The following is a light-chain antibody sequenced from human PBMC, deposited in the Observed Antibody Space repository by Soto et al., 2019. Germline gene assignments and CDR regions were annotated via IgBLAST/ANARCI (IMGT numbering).Light chain of an antibody. J-gene: IGLJ2*01. V-gene: IGLV2-8*01. CDR3: SSYGGSTNFVV. Sequence: QSVLTQPPSASGSPGQSVTISCTGTSNDVGGHKYVSWYQHHPGKAPKLIIYEVTQRPSGVPHRFSGSKSDNTASLTVSGLQAEDEADYYCSSYGGSTNFVVFGGGTKLTAL. CDR1: SNDVGGHKY. CDR2: EVT.